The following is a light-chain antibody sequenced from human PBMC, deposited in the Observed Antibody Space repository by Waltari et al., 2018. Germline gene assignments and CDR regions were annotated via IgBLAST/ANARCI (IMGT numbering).Light chain of an antibody. Sequence: QSALTQPRSVSGSPGQSVTFSCTGTSSDVGAYNYVSWYQHNPGKAPKLMVYDVDKRPVGVPGRFSGSKSGNTASLTISGLQAEDEADYYCCSYAGSYGGSYSVVFGGGTKVTVL. J-gene: IGLJ2*01. CDR3: CSYAGSYGGSYSVV. CDR2: DVD. CDR1: SSDVGAYNY. V-gene: IGLV2-11*01.